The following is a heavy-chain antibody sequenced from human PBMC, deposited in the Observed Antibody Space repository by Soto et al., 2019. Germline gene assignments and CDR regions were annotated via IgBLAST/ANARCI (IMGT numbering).Heavy chain of an antibody. Sequence: PSETLALTCTVSGGSISSSSYYWGWIRQPPGKGLEWIGSIYYSGSTYYNPSLKSRVTISVDTSKNQFSLKLSSVTAADTAVYYCAKNYGNAFEIWGQGTMVTVSS. J-gene: IGHJ3*02. V-gene: IGHV4-39*01. CDR3: AKNYGNAFEI. D-gene: IGHD3-10*01. CDR2: IYYSGST. CDR1: GGSISSSSYY.